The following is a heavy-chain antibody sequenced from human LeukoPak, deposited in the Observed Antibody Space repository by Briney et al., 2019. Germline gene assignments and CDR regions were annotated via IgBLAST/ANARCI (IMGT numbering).Heavy chain of an antibody. CDR1: GFTFSSYA. V-gene: IGHV3-23*01. Sequence: PGGSLRLSCAASGFTFSSYAMSRVRHAPGRGLEWLSVISGSGGNTYYPDSVKGRFTISRDNSKNTLYLQMNSLRAEDTAVYYCAKAQVTNIYGPGYWGQGTLVTVSS. D-gene: IGHD5-18*01. CDR3: AKAQVTNIYGPGY. CDR2: ISGSGGNT. J-gene: IGHJ4*02.